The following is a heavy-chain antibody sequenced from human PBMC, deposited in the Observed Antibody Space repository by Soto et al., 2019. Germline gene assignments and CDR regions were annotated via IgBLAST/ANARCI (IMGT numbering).Heavy chain of an antibody. D-gene: IGHD3-9*01. CDR1: GGSISSSSYY. J-gene: IGHJ5*02. CDR3: ARSYYDILTGYWFDP. Sequence: SETLSLTCTVSGGSISSSSYYWGWIRQPPGKGLEWIGSIYYSGSTYYNPSLKSRVTISVDTSKNQFSLKLSSVTAADTAVYYCARSYYDILTGYWFDPWGQGTLVTVSS. CDR2: IYYSGST. V-gene: IGHV4-39*01.